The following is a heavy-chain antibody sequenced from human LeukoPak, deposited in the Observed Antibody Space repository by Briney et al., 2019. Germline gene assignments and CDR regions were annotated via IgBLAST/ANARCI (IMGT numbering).Heavy chain of an antibody. D-gene: IGHD4-23*01. Sequence: ASVKVSCKASGGTFSSYAIGWVRQAPGQGLEWMGGIIPIFGTANYAQKFQGRVTITADESTSTAYMELSSLRSEDTAVYYCARVTFRANSHYYYYGMDVWGQGTTVTVSS. V-gene: IGHV1-69*13. CDR1: GGTFSSYA. J-gene: IGHJ6*02. CDR3: ARVTFRANSHYYYYGMDV. CDR2: IIPIFGTA.